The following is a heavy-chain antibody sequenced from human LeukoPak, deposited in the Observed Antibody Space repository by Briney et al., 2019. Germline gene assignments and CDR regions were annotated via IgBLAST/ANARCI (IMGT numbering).Heavy chain of an antibody. Sequence: SVKVSCKASGGTFSSYAISWVRQAPGQGLEWMGGIIPIFGTANYAQKFQGRVTITADESTSTAYMELSSLRSDDTAVYYCARSIVGATFPFDYWGQGTLVTVSS. CDR1: GGTFSSYA. D-gene: IGHD1-26*01. CDR2: IIPIFGTA. J-gene: IGHJ4*02. CDR3: ARSIVGATFPFDY. V-gene: IGHV1-69*13.